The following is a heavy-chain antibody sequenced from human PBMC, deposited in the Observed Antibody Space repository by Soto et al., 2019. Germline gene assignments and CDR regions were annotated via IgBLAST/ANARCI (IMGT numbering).Heavy chain of an antibody. CDR2: MNPNSGNT. CDR3: ARARRYDFWSGYAPCYGMDV. CDR1: GYTFSNYG. D-gene: IGHD3-3*01. V-gene: IGHV1-8*02. J-gene: IGHJ6*02. Sequence: ASVKVSCKASGYTFSNYGITWVRQAPGQGLEWMGWMNPNSGNTGYAQKFQGRVTMTRNTSISTAYMELSSLRSEDTAVYYCARARRYDFWSGYAPCYGMDVWGQGTTVTVSS.